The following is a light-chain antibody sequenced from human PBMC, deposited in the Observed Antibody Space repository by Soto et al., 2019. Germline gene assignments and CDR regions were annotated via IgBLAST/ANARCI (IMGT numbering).Light chain of an antibody. CDR3: QQYGSSIT. Sequence: IVLTQSPGTLSLSPGERATLSCRASQSVSSSYLAWYQQKPGQAPRLLIYGASSRATGIPDRFSGSGSGTDFTLTISRLEPEDFAVYYCQQYGSSITFGQVTRLET. V-gene: IGKV3-20*01. CDR2: GAS. J-gene: IGKJ5*01. CDR1: QSVSSSY.